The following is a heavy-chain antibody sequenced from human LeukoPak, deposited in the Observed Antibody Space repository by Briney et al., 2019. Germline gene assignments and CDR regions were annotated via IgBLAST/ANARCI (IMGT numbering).Heavy chain of an antibody. CDR1: GGSISSYY. Sequence: PSETLSLTCTVSGGSISSYYWSWIRQPPGKGLEWIGYIYYSGSTNYNPSLKSRVTISVDTSKNQFSLELSSVTAADTAVYYCASENSSSHPFDIWGQGTMVTVSS. V-gene: IGHV4-59*01. CDR2: IYYSGST. CDR3: ASENSSSHPFDI. D-gene: IGHD6-6*01. J-gene: IGHJ3*02.